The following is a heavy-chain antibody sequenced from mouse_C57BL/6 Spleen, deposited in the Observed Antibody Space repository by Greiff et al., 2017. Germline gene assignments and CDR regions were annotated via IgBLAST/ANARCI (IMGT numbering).Heavy chain of an antibody. CDR1: GYSITSGYY. J-gene: IGHJ3*01. CDR2: ISYDGSN. CDR3: AREDGTGFAY. D-gene: IGHD1-1*01. Sequence: DVQLQESGPGLVKPSQSLSLTCSVTGYSITSGYYWNWIRQFPGNKLEWMGYISYDGSNNYNPSLKNRISITRDTSKNQFFLKLNSVTTEDTATYYCAREDGTGFAYWGQGTLVTVSA. V-gene: IGHV3-6*01.